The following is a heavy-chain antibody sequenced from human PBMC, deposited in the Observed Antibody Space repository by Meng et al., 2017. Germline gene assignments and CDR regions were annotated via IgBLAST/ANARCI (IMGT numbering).Heavy chain of an antibody. CDR1: GYTFTSYY. Sequence: QVTLLQSVARLMKPVASVKGSCKAYGYTFTSYYMHWVRQAPGQGLEWMGIINPSGGSTSYAQKFQGRVTMTRDTSTSTVYMELSSLRSEDTAVYYCAREKYYYDSSGLEDYWGQGTLVTVSS. V-gene: IGHV1-46*01. CDR3: AREKYYYDSSGLEDY. D-gene: IGHD3-22*01. CDR2: INPSGGST. J-gene: IGHJ4*02.